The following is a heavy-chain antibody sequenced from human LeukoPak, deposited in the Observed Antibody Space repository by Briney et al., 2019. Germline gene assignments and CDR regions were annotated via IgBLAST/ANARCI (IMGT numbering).Heavy chain of an antibody. CDR1: GFTFSAYN. Sequence: GGSLRLSCAASGFTFSAYNMIWVRQAPGKGLEWLSYISCSSSAIYYADSVQGRFTISRDNAKNSLSLQMSSLRVEDTAVYYCVRDRTLGVRDGFILAWGQGTLVTVSS. CDR3: VRDRTLGVRDGFILA. V-gene: IGHV3-48*01. CDR2: ISCSSSAI. J-gene: IGHJ5*02. D-gene: IGHD5-24*01.